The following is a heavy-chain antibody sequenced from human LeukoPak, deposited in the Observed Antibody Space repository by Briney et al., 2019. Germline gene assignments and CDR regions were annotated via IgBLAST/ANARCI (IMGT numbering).Heavy chain of an antibody. CDR1: GGTFSSYA. D-gene: IGHD3-22*01. J-gene: IGHJ4*02. Sequence: SVKVSCKASGGTFSSYAISWVRQAPGQGLEWMGGIIPIFGTANYAQKFQGRVTITTDESTSTAYMELSSLRSEDTAVYYCARSPNAPYYDSSRYPEDYWGQGTLVTVSS. CDR3: ARSPNAPYYDSSRYPEDY. CDR2: IIPIFGTA. V-gene: IGHV1-69*05.